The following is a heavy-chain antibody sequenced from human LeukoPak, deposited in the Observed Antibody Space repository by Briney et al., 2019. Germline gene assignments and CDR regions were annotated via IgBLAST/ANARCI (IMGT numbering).Heavy chain of an antibody. CDR3: AKAGSIRFDY. J-gene: IGHJ4*02. CDR2: ISGSGSGGST. Sequence: GGSLRLSCAASGFTFSSYAMSWVRQAPGKGLEWVSGISGSGSGGSTYYADSVKGRFTISRDNSKNTLYLQMNSLRAEDTAVYYCAKAGSIRFDYWGQGTLVTVSS. CDR1: GFTFSSYA. V-gene: IGHV3-23*01. D-gene: IGHD1-26*01.